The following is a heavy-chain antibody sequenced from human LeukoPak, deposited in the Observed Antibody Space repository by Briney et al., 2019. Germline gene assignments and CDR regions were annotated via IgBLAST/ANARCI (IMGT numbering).Heavy chain of an antibody. V-gene: IGHV1-3*03. CDR3: ARGHYDFWSGEGDYFYY. CDR1: GYTFTTYA. CDR2: INAGNGNT. J-gene: IGHJ4*02. Sequence: ASVKVSCKASGYTFTTYAMHWVRQAPGQRLEWMGWINAGNGNTKYSREFQGRVTITTDTSATTAYMELSSLRSEDMAVYYCARGHYDFWSGEGDYFYYCGQGTLVTVSS. D-gene: IGHD3-3*01.